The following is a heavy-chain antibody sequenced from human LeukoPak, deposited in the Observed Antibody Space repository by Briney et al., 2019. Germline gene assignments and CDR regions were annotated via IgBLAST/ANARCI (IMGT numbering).Heavy chain of an antibody. J-gene: IGHJ4*02. Sequence: GGSLRLSCAASGFTVSSNYMSWVRQAPGKGLEWVSVIYRGGSTYYADSVKGRFTISRDNSKNTLYLQMNSLRAEDTAVYYCATAVYYYDSSGYYYTPPDYWGQGTLVTVSS. D-gene: IGHD3-22*01. V-gene: IGHV3-53*01. CDR1: GFTVSSNY. CDR2: IYRGGST. CDR3: ATAVYYYDSSGYYYTPPDY.